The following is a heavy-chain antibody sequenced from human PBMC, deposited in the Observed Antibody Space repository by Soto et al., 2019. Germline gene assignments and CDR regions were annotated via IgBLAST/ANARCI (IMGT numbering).Heavy chain of an antibody. CDR1: GGFTSTNNW. Sequence: QLQLQESGPGLVRPSGTLSLTCAVSGGFTSTNNWWSWVRQPPGKGLEWIGDAYHSGSTEYNPSLKERGSKSVEKAKKQISLELNPSTAADTAVYYCAGSPPSSYYGGSGTFDYWGQGTLVTVSS. J-gene: IGHJ4*02. D-gene: IGHD3-10*01. CDR2: AYHSGST. CDR3: AGSPPSSYYGGSGTFDY. V-gene: IGHV4-4*02.